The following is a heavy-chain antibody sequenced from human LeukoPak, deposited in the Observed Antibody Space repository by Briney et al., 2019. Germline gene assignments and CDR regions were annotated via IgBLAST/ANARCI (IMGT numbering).Heavy chain of an antibody. Sequence: GGSLRLSCAASGFTFSGFGMSWVRRAPGKGLEWVSGISGSGGNKLYADSMKGRYTISRDNYKNTIYLEMNSLRVEDTAIYSCAKMKGQPLSKYYMDVWGQGTTATASS. V-gene: IGHV3-23*01. CDR2: ISGSGGNK. D-gene: IGHD1-26*01. CDR3: AKMKGQPLSKYYMDV. J-gene: IGHJ6*01. CDR1: GFTFSGFG.